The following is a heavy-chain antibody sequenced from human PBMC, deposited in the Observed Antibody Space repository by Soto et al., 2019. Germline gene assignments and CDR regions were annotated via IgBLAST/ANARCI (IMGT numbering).Heavy chain of an antibody. Sequence: SETLSLTCTVSGDSISSSYWSWIRQPPGKGLEWIGYMYYSGSTSYNPSLNSRVTLSVDTSKNQFFLKLSFVTAADTAVYYCAKDKDIVVVPAAISHWGQGTLVTVSS. J-gene: IGHJ4*02. D-gene: IGHD2-2*01. CDR2: MYYSGST. CDR3: AKDKDIVVVPAAISH. V-gene: IGHV4-59*12. CDR1: GDSISSSY.